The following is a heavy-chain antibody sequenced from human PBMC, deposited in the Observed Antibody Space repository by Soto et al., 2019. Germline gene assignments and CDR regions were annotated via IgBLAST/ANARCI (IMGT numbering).Heavy chain of an antibody. CDR1: GGTFSSYA. V-gene: IGHV1-69*12. Sequence: QVQLVQSGAEVKKPGSSVKVSCKASGGTFSSYAISWVRQAPGQGLEWMGGIIPIFGTANYAQKFQGRVTITADEATSPAYKELSSLRSEDTAVYYCASPIRGGYSYEGGMDVWGQGTTVTVSS. J-gene: IGHJ6*02. D-gene: IGHD5-18*01. CDR3: ASPIRGGYSYEGGMDV. CDR2: IIPIFGTA.